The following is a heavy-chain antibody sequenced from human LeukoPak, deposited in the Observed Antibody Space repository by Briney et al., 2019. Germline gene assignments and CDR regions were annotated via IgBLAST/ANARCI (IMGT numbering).Heavy chain of an antibody. D-gene: IGHD2-2*02. CDR2: IKQDGREK. Sequence: GGSLRLSCAASGFTFSSYWMSWVRQAPGKGLEWVANIKQDGREKYYVDSVKGRFTISRDNAKNSLYLQMNSLRAEDTAVYYCARSITSRGYCSSTSCYKWGFYYYYYMDVWGKGTTVTVSS. CDR1: GFTFSSYW. V-gene: IGHV3-7*01. J-gene: IGHJ6*03. CDR3: ARSITSRGYCSSTSCYKWGFYYYYYMDV.